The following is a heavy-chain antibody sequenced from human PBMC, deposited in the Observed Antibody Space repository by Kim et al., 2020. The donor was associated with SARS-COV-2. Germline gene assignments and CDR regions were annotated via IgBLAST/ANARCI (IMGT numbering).Heavy chain of an antibody. CDR3: AKAVSVDYGDLAFYV. D-gene: IGHD4-17*01. Sequence: GGSLRLSCAASGFTFNSYWMSWVRQAPGKGLEWVAYIKQDGREKYYADSMKGRLTISRDNAKNSVYLQMNSLRAEDTAMYYCAKAVSVDYGDLAFYVWG. V-gene: IGHV3-7*01. J-gene: IGHJ3*01. CDR2: IKQDGREK. CDR1: GFTFNSYW.